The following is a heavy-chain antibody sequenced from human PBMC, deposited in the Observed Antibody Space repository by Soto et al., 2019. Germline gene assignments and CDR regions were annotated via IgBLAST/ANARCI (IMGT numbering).Heavy chain of an antibody. J-gene: IGHJ1*01. D-gene: IGHD1-20*01. CDR2: IVPLLGIT. CDR1: GGTFSGYA. CDR3: ARDPRSITGTTSSEDFQH. V-gene: IGHV1-69*01. Sequence: QAQLMQSGAEVKKPGSSVKVSCKASGGTFSGYAISWVRQAPGQGLEWMGGIVPLLGITNYAQKFQGRSTIAADESTGTAYMDLRSLRSEDTAVYYCARDPRSITGTTSSEDFQHWGQGTLVSVSS.